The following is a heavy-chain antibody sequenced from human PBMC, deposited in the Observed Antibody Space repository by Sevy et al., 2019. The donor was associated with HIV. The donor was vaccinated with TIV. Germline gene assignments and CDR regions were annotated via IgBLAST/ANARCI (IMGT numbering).Heavy chain of an antibody. D-gene: IGHD3-22*01. CDR3: ARVPNYYDSSGFRAFDI. J-gene: IGHJ3*02. CDR1: GGTFSSYA. V-gene: IGHV1-69*13. Sequence: ASVKVSCKASGGTFSSYAISWVRQAPGQGLEWMGGIIPIFGKANYPQKFQGRVTITADESTSTAYMELSSLRSEETAGYYCARVPNYYDSSGFRAFDIWGQGTMVTVSS. CDR2: IIPIFGKA.